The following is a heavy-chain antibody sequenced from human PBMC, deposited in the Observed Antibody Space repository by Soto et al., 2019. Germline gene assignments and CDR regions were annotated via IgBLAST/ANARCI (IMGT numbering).Heavy chain of an antibody. CDR1: GGTFSSYT. Sequence: GASVKVSCKASGGTFSSYTISWVRQAPGQGLEWMGRIIPILGIANYAQKFQGRVTITADKSTSTAYMELSSLRSEDTAVYYCASTPSLDCTNGVCPYYFDYWGQGTLVTVSS. D-gene: IGHD2-8*01. J-gene: IGHJ4*02. CDR3: ASTPSLDCTNGVCPYYFDY. CDR2: IIPILGIA. V-gene: IGHV1-69*02.